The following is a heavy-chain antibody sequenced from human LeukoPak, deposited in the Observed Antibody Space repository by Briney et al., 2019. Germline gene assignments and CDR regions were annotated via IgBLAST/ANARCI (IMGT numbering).Heavy chain of an antibody. CDR3: ARTSAAAGVDP. Sequence: PSGTLSLTCAVSGGSISSSNWWSWVRPPPGKGREWIGRIFHTGTTDYKTSLKGRVTISVDTSKNQFSLKLSSVTAADTAVYYCARTSAAAGVDPWGQGTLVTVSS. CDR2: IFHTGTT. V-gene: IGHV4-4*02. J-gene: IGHJ5*02. D-gene: IGHD6-13*01. CDR1: GGSISSSNW.